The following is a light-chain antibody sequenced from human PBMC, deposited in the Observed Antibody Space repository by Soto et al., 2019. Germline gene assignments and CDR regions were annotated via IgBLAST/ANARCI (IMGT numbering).Light chain of an antibody. CDR2: AVT. V-gene: IGLV2-14*01. J-gene: IGLJ2*01. CDR1: SIDVGASIF. Sequence: QSALTQPASVSGSPGQAITIPCTGTSIDVGASIFVSLHQHHQGKAPKLLIYAVTSRPSEVSYRFSGSKSGNTAFLTLSGLQAADEADYYCCSYSGINNLVFGVGTMVTVL. CDR3: CSYSGINNLV.